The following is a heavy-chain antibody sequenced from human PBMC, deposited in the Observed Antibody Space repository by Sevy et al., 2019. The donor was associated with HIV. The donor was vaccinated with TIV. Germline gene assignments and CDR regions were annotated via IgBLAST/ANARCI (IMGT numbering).Heavy chain of an antibody. Sequence: GGSLRLSCAASGFTFDDYAMHWVRQAPGKGLEWVSRIDWDGGSTYYADSAKGRFTISRDNSKNSLYLQMNSLRAEDTAFYYCAKGSGGSGSYYDAWGQGTLVTVSS. D-gene: IGHD3-10*01. CDR3: AKGSGGSGSYYDA. J-gene: IGHJ5*02. CDR2: IDWDGGST. CDR1: GFTFDDYA. V-gene: IGHV3-43D*04.